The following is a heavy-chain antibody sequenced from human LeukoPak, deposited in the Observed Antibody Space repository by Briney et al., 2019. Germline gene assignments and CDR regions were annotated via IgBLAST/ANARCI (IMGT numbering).Heavy chain of an antibody. D-gene: IGHD3-3*01. CDR1: GYTFINYG. CDR2: ISRYTGNT. Sequence: ASVKVSCKASGYTFINYGISWVRQAPGQGLEWMGWISRYTGNTNYALQLQGRVTMTTDTSTSTAYMELRSLRSDDTAVYYCARVSVTLFGAVIILNAFDVWGQGTMVTVSS. J-gene: IGHJ3*01. V-gene: IGHV1-18*01. CDR3: ARVSVTLFGAVIILNAFDV.